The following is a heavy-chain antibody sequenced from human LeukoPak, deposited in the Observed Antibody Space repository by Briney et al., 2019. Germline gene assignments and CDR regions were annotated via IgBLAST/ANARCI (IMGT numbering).Heavy chain of an antibody. J-gene: IGHJ4*02. D-gene: IGHD1-26*01. CDR2: INPNSGGT. CDR1: GYTFTGYY. V-gene: IGHV1-2*02. CDR3: ARVWGHGGSYFAIDY. Sequence: ASVKVSCKASGYTFTGYYMHWVRQAPGQGLEWMGWINPNSGGTNYAQKFQGRVTMTRDTSISTAYMELSRLRSDDTAVYYCARVWGHGGSYFAIDYWGQGTLVTVSS.